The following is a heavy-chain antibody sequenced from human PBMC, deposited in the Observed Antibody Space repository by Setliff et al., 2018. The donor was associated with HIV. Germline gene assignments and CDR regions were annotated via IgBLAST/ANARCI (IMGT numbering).Heavy chain of an antibody. Sequence: GGSLRLSCAAAGFTFGSWSMSWVRQAPGKGLEWVSSISSTSVYFFHANSVQGRFTISRDNSKNTLYLQMDSLRAEDTALYYCTSDPPASGWTLAYWGQGALVTVSS. V-gene: IGHV3-21*01. J-gene: IGHJ4*02. CDR2: ISSTSVYF. D-gene: IGHD6-19*01. CDR3: TSDPPASGWTLAY. CDR1: GFTFGSWS.